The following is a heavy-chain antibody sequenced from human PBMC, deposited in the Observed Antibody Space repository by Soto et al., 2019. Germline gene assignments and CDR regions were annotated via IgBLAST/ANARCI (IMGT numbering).Heavy chain of an antibody. D-gene: IGHD3-16*02. V-gene: IGHV4-59*08. CDR1: GGSISSYY. CDR3: ARQGMIIFGGVIVRDYYYMDV. Sequence: PSETLSLTCTVSGGSISSYYWSWIRQPPGKGLEWIGYIYYSGSTNYNPSLKSRVTISVDTSKNQFSLKLSSVTAADTAVYYCARQGMIIFGGVIVRDYYYMDVWGKGTTVTVSS. CDR2: IYYSGST. J-gene: IGHJ6*03.